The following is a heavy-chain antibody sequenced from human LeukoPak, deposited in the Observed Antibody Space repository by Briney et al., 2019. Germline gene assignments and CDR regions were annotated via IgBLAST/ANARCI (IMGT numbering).Heavy chain of an antibody. CDR3: ARRAYDFWSGYNYRNWFDP. V-gene: IGHV4-34*01. CDR2: INHSGST. Sequence: KASETLSLTCAVYGGSFSGYYWSWIRQPPGKGLEWIGEINHSGSTNYNPSLKSRVTISVDTSKNQFSLKLSSVTAADMAVYYCARRAYDFWSGYNYRNWFDPWGQGTLVTVSS. J-gene: IGHJ5*02. D-gene: IGHD3-3*01. CDR1: GGSFSGYY.